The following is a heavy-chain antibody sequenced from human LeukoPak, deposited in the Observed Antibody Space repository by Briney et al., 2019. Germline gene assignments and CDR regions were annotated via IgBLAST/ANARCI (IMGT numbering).Heavy chain of an antibody. J-gene: IGHJ4*02. V-gene: IGHV3-53*01. CDR3: ARRAGAYSHPYDY. Sequence: GGSLRLSCTVSGFTVSSNSMSWVRQAPGKGLEWVSFIYSDNTHYSDSVKRRFTISRDNSKNTLYLQMNSLRAEETAVYYCARRAGAYSHPYDYWGQGTLVTVSS. CDR2: IYSDNT. D-gene: IGHD4/OR15-4a*01. CDR1: GFTVSSNS.